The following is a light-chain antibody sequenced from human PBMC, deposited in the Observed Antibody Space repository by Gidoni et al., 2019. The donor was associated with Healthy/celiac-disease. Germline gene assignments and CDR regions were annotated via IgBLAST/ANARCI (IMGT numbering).Light chain of an antibody. CDR3: QSADSSGTWV. CDR2: KDS. V-gene: IGLV3-25*02. CDR1: ALPKQY. Sequence: SSELTQPPSVSVSPGQTARITCSGDALPKQYAYWYQQKPGQAPGLVIYKDSERPSGIPERFSGSSSGTTVTLTISGVQAEDEADYYCQSADSSGTWVFGGGTKLTVL. J-gene: IGLJ3*02.